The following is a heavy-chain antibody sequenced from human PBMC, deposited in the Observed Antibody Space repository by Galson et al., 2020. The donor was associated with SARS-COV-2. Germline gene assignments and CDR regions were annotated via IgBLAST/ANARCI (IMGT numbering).Heavy chain of an antibody. CDR2: INHSGST. V-gene: IGHV4-34*01. CDR3: AREGGQLYFDL. CDR1: GGSFSGYY. J-gene: IGHJ2*01. Sequence: SETLSLTCAVYGGSFSGYYCTWFRQPPGKGLEWIAEINHSGSTNYNPSLKTRDTISIDTSKNRFSLKLSPVTAADTAVYYCAREGGQLYFDLWGRGTLVTVSS. D-gene: IGHD3-16*01.